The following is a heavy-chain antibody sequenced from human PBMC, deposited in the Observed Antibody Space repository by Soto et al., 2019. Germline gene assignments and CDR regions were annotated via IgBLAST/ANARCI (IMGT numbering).Heavy chain of an antibody. CDR1: GSIFRGYG. Sequence: QVLLVESGGGVVQPGRSLRLSCAASGSIFRGYGMHWVRQAPGKGLEWVAVIRFDGSNINYADFVMGRFTISRDNSKNTLYLEMNRLRVEDTTVYYCARDGVGATAFWGYLAYWGQGTLVTVSS. J-gene: IGHJ4*02. CDR3: ARDGVGATAFWGYLAY. D-gene: IGHD2-15*01. CDR2: IRFDGSNI. V-gene: IGHV3-33*01.